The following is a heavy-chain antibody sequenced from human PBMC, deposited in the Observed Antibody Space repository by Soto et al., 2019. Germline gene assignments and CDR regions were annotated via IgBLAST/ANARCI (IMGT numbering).Heavy chain of an antibody. CDR1: GGSFSGYY. D-gene: IGHD6-6*01. J-gene: IGHJ4*02. CDR3: AMGQLASPGGFDY. CDR2: INHSGST. Sequence: SETLSLTCAVYGGSFSGYYWSWIRQPPGKGLEWIGEINHSGSTNYNPPLKSRVTISVDTSKNQFSLKLSSETAADTAVYYCAMGQLASPGGFDYWGQGTLVTVSS. V-gene: IGHV4-34*01.